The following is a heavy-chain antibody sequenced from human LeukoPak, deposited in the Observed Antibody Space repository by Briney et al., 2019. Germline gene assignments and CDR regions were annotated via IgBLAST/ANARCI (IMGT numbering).Heavy chain of an antibody. D-gene: IGHD2-21*01. CDR3: ARVSYFGSAGFDY. V-gene: IGHV3-48*03. J-gene: IGHJ4*02. Sequence: GGSLRLSCGASGFTFSNYEMNWVRQAPGMGLEWVSYISDSGSTIYYADSVRGRFTISRDNAKNSLYLQMNSLRAENTAVYYCARVSYFGSAGFDYWGQGTLVTVSS. CDR2: ISDSGSTI. CDR1: GFTFSNYE.